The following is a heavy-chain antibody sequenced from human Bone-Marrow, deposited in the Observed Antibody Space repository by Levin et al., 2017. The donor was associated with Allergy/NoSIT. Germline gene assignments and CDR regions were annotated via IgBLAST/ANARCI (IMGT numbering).Heavy chain of an antibody. D-gene: IGHD7-27*01. CDR1: GGSISSSSYY. J-gene: IGHJ4*02. CDR2: IYYSGST. V-gene: IGHV4-39*01. CDR3: ARAGGHGDLQD. Sequence: SETLSLTCTVSGGSISSSSYYWGWIRQPPGKGLEWIGSIYYSGSTYYNPSLKSRVTISVDTSKNQFSLKLSSVTAADTAVYYCARAGGHGDLQDWGQGTLVTVSS.